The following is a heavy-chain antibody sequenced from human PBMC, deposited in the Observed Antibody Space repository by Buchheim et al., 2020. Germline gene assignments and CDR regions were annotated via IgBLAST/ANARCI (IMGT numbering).Heavy chain of an antibody. J-gene: IGHJ6*03. D-gene: IGHD2-2*02. CDR3: ARGYCSTTSCYTREESMDV. CDR1: GFTFSSYT. Sequence: EVQLVESGGGLVKLGGSLRLSCAASGFTFSSYTMNWARQAPGEGLEWVASISSTSAKIYYADSVKGRFTISRDNAKNSLDLQMNSLRVEDTAVYYCARGYCSTTSCYTREESMDVWGKGTT. CDR2: ISSTSAKI. V-gene: IGHV3-21*01.